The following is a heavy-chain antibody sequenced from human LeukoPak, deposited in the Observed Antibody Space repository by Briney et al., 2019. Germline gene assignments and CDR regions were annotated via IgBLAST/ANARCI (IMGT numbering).Heavy chain of an antibody. CDR1: GYTFTGYY. V-gene: IGHV1-2*02. Sequence: ASVKVSCKASGYTFTGYYMDWVRQAPGQGLEWMGWINPNSGGTNYAQKFQGRVTMTRDTSISTAYMELSRLRSDDTAVYYCARDSSIAAPFDYWGQGTLVTVSS. D-gene: IGHD6-6*01. J-gene: IGHJ4*02. CDR2: INPNSGGT. CDR3: ARDSSIAAPFDY.